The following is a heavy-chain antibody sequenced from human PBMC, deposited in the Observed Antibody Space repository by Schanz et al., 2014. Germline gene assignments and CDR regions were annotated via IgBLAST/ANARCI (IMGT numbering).Heavy chain of an antibody. CDR3: ARDRPSGYALDF. V-gene: IGHV3-30*04. J-gene: IGHJ4*02. CDR1: GFTFSSYA. Sequence: QVQLVESGGGVVQPGKSLRLSCTASGFTFSSYAMHWVRQAPGKGLGWVAVVSSDGNANYHPDSVRGRFTVSRDNSKNILYLQMTSLRTEDTAVYYCARDRPSGYALDFWGQGTLVTVSS. CDR2: VSSDGNAN. D-gene: IGHD5-12*01.